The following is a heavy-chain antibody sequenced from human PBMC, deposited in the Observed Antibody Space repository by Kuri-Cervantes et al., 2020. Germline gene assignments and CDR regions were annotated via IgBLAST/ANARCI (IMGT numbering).Heavy chain of an antibody. CDR2: ISSSSSYI. V-gene: IGHV3-21*01. CDR1: GFTSSHAW. CDR3: ARDTGITMVRGVPYYYYGMDV. D-gene: IGHD3-10*01. Sequence: LSLTCAASGFTSSHAWMNWVRQAPGKGLEWVSSISSSSSYIYYADSVKGRFTISRDNAKNSLYLQMNSLRAEDTAVYYCARDTGITMVRGVPYYYYGMDVWGQGTTVTVSS. J-gene: IGHJ6*02.